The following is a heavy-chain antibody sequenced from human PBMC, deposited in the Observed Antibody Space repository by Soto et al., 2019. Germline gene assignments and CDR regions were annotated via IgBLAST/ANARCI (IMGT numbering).Heavy chain of an antibody. D-gene: IGHD3-10*01. CDR2: IKSKTDGGTT. CDR3: TTVYDGSGSYYKPLDY. CDR1: GFIFSNAW. V-gene: IGHV3-15*07. Sequence: VQLVESGGGLVQPGGSLRLSCAASGFIFSNAWMNWVRQAPGKGLEWVARIKSKTDGGTTDYAAPVKGRFTISRHDSKHTLYLQMNSLKTEHTAVYYCTTVYDGSGSYYKPLDYWGQGTLVTVSS. J-gene: IGHJ4*02.